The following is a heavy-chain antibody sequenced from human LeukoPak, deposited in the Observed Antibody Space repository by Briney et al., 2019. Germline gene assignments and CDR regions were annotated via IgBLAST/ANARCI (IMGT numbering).Heavy chain of an antibody. CDR1: GGSISSSSYY. D-gene: IGHD5-12*01. V-gene: IGHV4-39*07. Sequence: SETLSLTCTVSGGSISSSSYYWGWIRQPPGKGLEWIGSIYYSGSTYYNPSLKSRVTISVDTSKNQFSLKLSSVTAADTAVYYCARVAYSGYDYRGYFDYWGQGTLVTVSS. CDR2: IYYSGST. CDR3: ARVAYSGYDYRGYFDY. J-gene: IGHJ4*02.